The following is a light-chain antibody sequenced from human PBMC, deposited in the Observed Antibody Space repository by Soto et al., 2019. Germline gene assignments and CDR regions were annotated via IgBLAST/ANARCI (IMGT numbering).Light chain of an antibody. CDR2: EVS. CDR3: SSYAGSFYV. V-gene: IGLV2-8*01. J-gene: IGLJ1*01. Sequence: QSALTQPPSASGSPGQSVTISCTGTSSDVGGYNYVSWYQQHPGKAPKLMIYEVSKRPSGVPDRFSGSKSGNMASLTVSGLQAEDEADYYCSSYAGSFYVFGTGTKLTVL. CDR1: SSDVGGYNY.